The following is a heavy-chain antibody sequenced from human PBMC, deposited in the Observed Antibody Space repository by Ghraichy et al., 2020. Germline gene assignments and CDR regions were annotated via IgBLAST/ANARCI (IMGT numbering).Heavy chain of an antibody. CDR1: GDSLSTFY. CDR3: ARCSSGYYYFDL. J-gene: IGHJ4*02. Sequence: SETLSLTCTVSGDSLSTFYWSWIRQPPGKGLEWIGYVYHSGTTSYNPSLKSRATMSVDTSKNQFSLRLRSITAADTAVYYCARCSSGYYYFDLWGQGTPVTVSS. CDR2: VYHSGTT. V-gene: IGHV4-59*01. D-gene: IGHD6-13*01.